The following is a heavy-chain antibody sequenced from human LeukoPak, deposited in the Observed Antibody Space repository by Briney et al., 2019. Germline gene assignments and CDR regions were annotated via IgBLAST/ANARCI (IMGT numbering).Heavy chain of an antibody. V-gene: IGHV3-21*01. D-gene: IGHD4-23*01. CDR2: ISSSSSYI. Sequence: KSGGSLRLSCAASGFTFNSYSMNWVRQTPGKGLEWVSSISSSSSYIYYADSVKGRFTISRDNAKNSLYLQMNSLRAEDTAVYYCARDYGGNSGYWGQGTLVTVSS. J-gene: IGHJ4*02. CDR3: ARDYGGNSGY. CDR1: GFTFNSYS.